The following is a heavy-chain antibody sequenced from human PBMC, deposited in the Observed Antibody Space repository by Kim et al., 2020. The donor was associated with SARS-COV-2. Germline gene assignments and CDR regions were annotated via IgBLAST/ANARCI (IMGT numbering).Heavy chain of an antibody. V-gene: IGHV3-7*01. CDR2: IKQDGSEK. CDR3: ARREGWIQLWLGAFDI. D-gene: IGHD5-18*01. Sequence: GGSLRLSCAASGFTFSSYWMSWVRQAPGKGLEWVANIKQDGSEKYYVDSVKGRFTISRDNAKNSLYLQMNSLGAEDTAVYYCARREGWIQLWLGAFDIWGQGTMVTVSS. J-gene: IGHJ3*02. CDR1: GFTFSSYW.